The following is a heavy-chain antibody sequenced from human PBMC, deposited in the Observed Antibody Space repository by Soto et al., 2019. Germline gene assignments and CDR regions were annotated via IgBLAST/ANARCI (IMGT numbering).Heavy chain of an antibody. CDR3: ARGGGSFPYFDS. CDR1: GYPFSSFA. V-gene: IGHV1-3*01. J-gene: IGHJ4*02. D-gene: IGHD1-26*01. Sequence: QVQLVQSGDEVKKPGASVKVSCKASGYPFSSFAMHWVRQAPGQRLEWMGWINAGNDNTKYSQKFQGRVTITRDTSANTVYMELSSLRSEDTSVYYCARGGGSFPYFDSWGQGTLVTVSS. CDR2: INAGNDNT.